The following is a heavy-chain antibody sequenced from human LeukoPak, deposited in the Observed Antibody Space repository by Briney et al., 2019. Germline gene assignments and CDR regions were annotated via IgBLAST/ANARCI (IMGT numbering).Heavy chain of an antibody. V-gene: IGHV3-48*03. CDR2: ISSSGSSI. D-gene: IGHD6-19*01. Sequence: GGSLRLSCAASGFTFSSYEMNWVRQAAGKGLEWVSYISSSGSSIYYADSVKGRFTISRDNAKNSVYLQMNSLRAEDTAVYYCARPAVAGRGDYFDYWGQGTLVTVSS. CDR3: ARPAVAGRGDYFDY. J-gene: IGHJ4*02. CDR1: GFTFSSYE.